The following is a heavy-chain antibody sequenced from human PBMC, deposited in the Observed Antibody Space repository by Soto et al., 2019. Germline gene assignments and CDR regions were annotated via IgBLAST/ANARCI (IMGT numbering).Heavy chain of an antibody. V-gene: IGHV3-7*01. J-gene: IGHJ4*02. Sequence: GGSLRLSCAASGFTFSSYWMSWVRQAPGKGLEWVANIKQDGSEKYYVDSVKGRFTISRDNAKNSLYLQMNSLRAEDTAVYYCARGCTRGYGYPNDYWGQGTLVTVSS. CDR1: GFTFSSYW. CDR3: ARGCTRGYGYPNDY. D-gene: IGHD2-2*01. CDR2: IKQDGSEK.